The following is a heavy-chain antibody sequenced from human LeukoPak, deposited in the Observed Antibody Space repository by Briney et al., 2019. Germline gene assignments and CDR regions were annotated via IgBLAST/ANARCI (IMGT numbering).Heavy chain of an antibody. CDR3: ARTRYCSGGSCLDY. J-gene: IGHJ4*02. D-gene: IGHD2-15*01. Sequence: ASVKVSCKASGYTFTSYGISWVRQAPGQGLEWMGWTSAYNGNTNYAQKLQGRVTMTTDTSTSTAYMELRSLRSDDTAVYYCARTRYCSGGSCLDYWGQGTLVTVSS. CDR1: GYTFTSYG. CDR2: TSAYNGNT. V-gene: IGHV1-18*01.